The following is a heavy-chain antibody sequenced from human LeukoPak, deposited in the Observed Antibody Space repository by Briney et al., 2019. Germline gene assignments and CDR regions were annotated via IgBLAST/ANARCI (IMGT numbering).Heavy chain of an antibody. CDR1: GFTFSSLG. CDR3: AKDASTVTLHADY. V-gene: IGHV3-30*18. D-gene: IGHD4-17*01. Sequence: GRSLRLSCAASGFTFSSLGMHWVRQAPGKGLEWVAVLSYDGSNSFYADSVKGRFTISRDNSKNTLYLQMNSLRPEDTAVYYCAKDASTVTLHADYWGQGTLVTVSS. J-gene: IGHJ4*02. CDR2: LSYDGSNS.